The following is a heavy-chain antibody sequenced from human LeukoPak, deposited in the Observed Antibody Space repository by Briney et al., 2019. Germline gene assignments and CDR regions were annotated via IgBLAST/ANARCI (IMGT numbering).Heavy chain of an antibody. J-gene: IGHJ4*02. CDR2: INPNSGGT. V-gene: IGHV1-2*02. CDR1: GYTFTGYY. CDR3: ARHDYYDCSGYYSYFDY. Sequence: ASVKVSCKASGYTFTGYYMHWVRQAPGQGLEWMGWINPNSGGTNYAQKFQGRVTMTKDTSISTAYMELSRLRSDDTAVYYCARHDYYDCSGYYSYFDYWGQGTLVTVSS. D-gene: IGHD3-22*01.